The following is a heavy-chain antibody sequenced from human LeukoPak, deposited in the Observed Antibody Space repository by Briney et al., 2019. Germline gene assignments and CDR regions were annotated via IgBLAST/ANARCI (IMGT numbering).Heavy chain of an antibody. CDR1: GGSISSYY. CDR3: ARDAGGVVVPAAVDY. V-gene: IGHV4-59*12. CDR2: IYYSGST. J-gene: IGHJ4*02. Sequence: PSETLSLTCTVSGGSISSYYWSWIRQPPGKGLEWIGSIYYSGSTYYNPSLKSRVTISVDTSKNQFSLKLSSVTAADTAVYYCARDAGGVVVPAAVDYWGQGTLVTVTS. D-gene: IGHD2-2*01.